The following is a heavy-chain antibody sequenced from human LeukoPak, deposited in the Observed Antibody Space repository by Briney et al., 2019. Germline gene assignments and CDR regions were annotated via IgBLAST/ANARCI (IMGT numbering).Heavy chain of an antibody. CDR1: GDSINSLDL. CDR3: AGLVGRYSSGLYYYYFDY. J-gene: IGHJ4*02. D-gene: IGHD3-22*01. V-gene: IGHV4-4*02. Sequence: SSETLSLTCTVSGDSINSLDLWSWVRQPPGKGLEWIGEMYLSGTTHSNPSVKSRVTISIDKSKNQFFLNLSSVTAADTAVYYCAGLVGRYSSGLYYYYFDYWGQGTLVTVSS. CDR2: MYLSGTT.